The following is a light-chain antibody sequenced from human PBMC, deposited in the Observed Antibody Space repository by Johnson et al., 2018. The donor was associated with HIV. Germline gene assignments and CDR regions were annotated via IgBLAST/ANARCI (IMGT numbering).Light chain of an antibody. CDR2: EDN. Sequence: QSVLTQPPSVSAAPGQKVTISCSGSSSNIGNNYVSWYQQLTGTAPKLLIYEDNKRPSGIPDRFSGSKSGTSATLALTGLQTWDEADYYCATWANSLKTGGVFGSGTKVTVL. CDR3: ATWANSLKTGGV. CDR1: SSNIGNNY. V-gene: IGLV1-51*02. J-gene: IGLJ1*01.